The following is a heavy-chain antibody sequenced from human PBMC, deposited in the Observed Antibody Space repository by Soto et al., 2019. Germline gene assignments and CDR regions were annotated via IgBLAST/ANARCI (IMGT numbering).Heavy chain of an antibody. D-gene: IGHD5-12*01. CDR1: GFIFTNYA. V-gene: IGHV3-23*01. J-gene: IGHJ3*01. CDR2: IGGRGNSA. CDR3: VREGRGSFDF. Sequence: GGSLRLSCAASGFIFTNYAMNWVRQAPGKGLEWVSVIGGRGNSAYYADSVQGRSTISRDNSKNTLSLQMSSLTADDTAIYYCVREGRGSFDFWGRGTMVTVSS.